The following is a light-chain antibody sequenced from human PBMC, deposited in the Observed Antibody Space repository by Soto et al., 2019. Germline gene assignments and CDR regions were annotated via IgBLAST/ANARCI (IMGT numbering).Light chain of an antibody. V-gene: IGKV1-16*02. Sequence: DIQMTQSPSSLSASVGDRVTITCRASEDINNYLAWFQQRPGKAPKSLIYDASSLQSGVPSKFSGSGSGTDFTLTINSLQPEDIATYYCQHYNSYPITFGQGTRLEIE. CDR3: QHYNSYPIT. CDR2: DAS. CDR1: EDINNY. J-gene: IGKJ5*01.